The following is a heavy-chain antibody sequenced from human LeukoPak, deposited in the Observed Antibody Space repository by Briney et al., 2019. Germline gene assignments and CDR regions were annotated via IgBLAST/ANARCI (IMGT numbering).Heavy chain of an antibody. CDR2: INPNNGDT. D-gene: IGHD1-26*01. V-gene: IGHV1-2*02. CDR3: ARDIGDLGGFDY. Sequence: ASVKVSCKASGYTFTRYYMYWVRQAPGQGLEWMGWINPNNGDTYSAQKFQGRVTMTRDTSISTAYMELSRLRSDDTAVYYCARDIGDLGGFDYWGQGTRVTVSS. J-gene: IGHJ4*02. CDR1: GYTFTRYY.